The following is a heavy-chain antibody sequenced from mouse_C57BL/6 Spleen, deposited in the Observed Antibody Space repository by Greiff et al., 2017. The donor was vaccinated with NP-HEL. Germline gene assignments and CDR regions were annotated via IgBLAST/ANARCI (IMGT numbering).Heavy chain of an antibody. CDR3: ARLGIYYYYDDARDY. CDR1: GYTFTSYW. J-gene: IGHJ4*01. V-gene: IGHV1-7*01. D-gene: IGHD2-4*01. CDR2: INPRSGYT. Sequence: QVQLQQSGAELAKPGASVKLSCKASGYTFTSYWMHWVKQRPGQGLEWIGYINPRSGYTKYNQKFKDKATLTADKSSRTAYMQLSSLTYEDSAVYYCARLGIYYYYDDARDYWGQGTSVTVSS.